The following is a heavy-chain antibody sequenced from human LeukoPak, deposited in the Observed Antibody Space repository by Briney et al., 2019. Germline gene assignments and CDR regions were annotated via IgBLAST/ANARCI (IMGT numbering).Heavy chain of an antibody. CDR3: ARETEIYTTSWSVALDY. D-gene: IGHD6-13*01. CDR1: SGSINSYH. CDR2: IKQDGSAT. Sequence: ETLSLTCTVSSGSINSYHWSWIRQAPGKGLEWVANIKQDGSATYYVDSVKGRFTISRDNAKTSLYLQMNSLRAEDTAVYYCARETEIYTTSWSVALDYWGQGTLVTVSS. J-gene: IGHJ4*02. V-gene: IGHV3-7*01.